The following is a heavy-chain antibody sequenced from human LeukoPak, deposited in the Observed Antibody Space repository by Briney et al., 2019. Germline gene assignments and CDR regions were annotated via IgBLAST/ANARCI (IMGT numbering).Heavy chain of an antibody. J-gene: IGHJ6*02. CDR2: INPSGGST. V-gene: IGHV1-46*01. Sequence: ASVTVSCTASGYTFTSYYMHWVRRAPGQGLEWMGIINPSGGSTSYSQKFQGRVTMTRDTSTSTVYMELSSLRSEDTAVYYCARGTMAPVTSYYYYGMDVWGQGTTVTVSS. D-gene: IGHD3-10*01. CDR1: GYTFTSYY. CDR3: ARGTMAPVTSYYYYGMDV.